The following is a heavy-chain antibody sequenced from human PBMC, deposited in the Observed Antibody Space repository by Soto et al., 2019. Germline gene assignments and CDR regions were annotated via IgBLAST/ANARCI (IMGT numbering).Heavy chain of an antibody. CDR2: IWYDGSKI. D-gene: IGHD1-26*01. CDR3: ARSHFRYSGTYAAF. CDR1: GFTFTNYG. V-gene: IGHV3-33*01. J-gene: IGHJ4*02. Sequence: QVQLVESGGGVVQPGKSLRLSCTASGFTFTNYGMHWVRQAPGKGLEWVALIWYDGSKIQYADSVQGRFTISRDSSMSTLDLQMNSRRAEDTGVYYCARSHFRYSGTYAAFWGQGTLVAVSS.